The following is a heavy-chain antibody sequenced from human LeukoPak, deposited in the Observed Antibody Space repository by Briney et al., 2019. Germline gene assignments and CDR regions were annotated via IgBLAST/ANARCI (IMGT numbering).Heavy chain of an antibody. J-gene: IGHJ4*02. V-gene: IGHV3-23*01. CDR1: GFTFSSYA. CDR2: ISGSGGST. CDR3: AKQTRPQLERRLGFDY. D-gene: IGHD1-1*01. Sequence: GGSLRLSCAASGFTFSSYAMSWVRQAPGKGLEWVSAISGSGGSTYYADSVKGRFTISRDYSKNTLYLQMNSLRAEDTAVYYCAKQTRPQLERRLGFDYWGQGTLVTVSS.